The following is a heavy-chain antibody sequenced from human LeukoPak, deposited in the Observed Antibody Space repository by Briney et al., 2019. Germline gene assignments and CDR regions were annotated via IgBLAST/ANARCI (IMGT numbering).Heavy chain of an antibody. V-gene: IGHV3-9*01. CDR3: AKDDVGSGILNYYMDV. CDR2: IRRNSRGI. CDR1: GFTFDKNA. D-gene: IGHD3-10*01. Sequence: GGSLRLSCAASGFTFDKNAMHWVRQAPGKGLEWVSGIRRNSRGIAYADSVTGRFTISRDNAKNSLHLEIISMRSEGTAWYYCAKDDVGSGILNYYMDVWGKGTTVTVSS. J-gene: IGHJ6*03.